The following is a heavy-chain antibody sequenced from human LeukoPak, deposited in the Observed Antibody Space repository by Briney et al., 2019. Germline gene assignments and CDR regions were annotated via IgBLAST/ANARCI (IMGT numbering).Heavy chain of an antibody. D-gene: IGHD5-18*01. Sequence: GGSLRLPCAASGFTFSSYAMIWVRQAPGKGLEGASVISNSAGSTFYADSVKGRLTISRDNSKNTLYLQMNSLRAEDTAVYYCARGGYSYGFDYWGQGTLVTVSS. CDR3: ARGGYSYGFDY. CDR2: ISNSAGST. CDR1: GFTFSSYA. J-gene: IGHJ4*02. V-gene: IGHV3-23*01.